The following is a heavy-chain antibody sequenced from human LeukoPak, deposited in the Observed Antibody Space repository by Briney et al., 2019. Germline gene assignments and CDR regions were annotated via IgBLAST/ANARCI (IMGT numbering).Heavy chain of an antibody. V-gene: IGHV3-11*04. CDR1: GFTFSNYY. Sequence: GGSLRLSCAASGFTFSNYYMGWIRQAPGKGLEWVSYISSSSSTIYYADSVKGRFTISRDNAKNSLYLQMNSLRAEDTAVYYCARLRGRVDYWGQGTLVTVSS. J-gene: IGHJ4*02. CDR3: ARLRGRVDY. CDR2: ISSSSSTI. D-gene: IGHD3-10*01.